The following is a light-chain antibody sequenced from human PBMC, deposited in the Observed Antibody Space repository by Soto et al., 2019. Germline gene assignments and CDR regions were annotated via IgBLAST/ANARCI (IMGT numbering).Light chain of an antibody. J-gene: IGKJ1*01. CDR2: DAS. V-gene: IGKV3-20*01. CDR3: QQYGSSSTWT. Sequence: EFVLTQSPGTLSLSPGERATLSCRASQTVRNNYLAWYQQKPGQAPRLLIYDASSRATGIPDRFSGSGSGTDFTLTISGLEPEDFAVYYCQQYGSSSTWTFGQGTKVDI. CDR1: QTVRNNY.